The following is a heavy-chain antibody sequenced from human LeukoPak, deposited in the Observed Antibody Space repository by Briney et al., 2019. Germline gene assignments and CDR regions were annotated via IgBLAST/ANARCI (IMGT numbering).Heavy chain of an antibody. Sequence: GASVKVSCMVSGYTPTELSMHWVRQAPGKGLEWRGVVDPEDGETIYAQKFQGRVTMTEDTFTDTAYMELSSLRSEDTAVYYCATDRRDGYNLRYWGQGTLVTVSS. J-gene: IGHJ4*02. D-gene: IGHD5-24*01. CDR3: ATDRRDGYNLRY. V-gene: IGHV1-24*01. CDR1: GYTPTELS. CDR2: VDPEDGET.